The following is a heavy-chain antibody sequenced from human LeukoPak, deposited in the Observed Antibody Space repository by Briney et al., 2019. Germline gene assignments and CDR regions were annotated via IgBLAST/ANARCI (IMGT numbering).Heavy chain of an antibody. J-gene: IGHJ4*02. CDR2: ISGSGVAT. CDR1: GFTFSTYA. V-gene: IGHV3-23*01. Sequence: GGSLRLSCAASGFTFSTYAMNWVRQAPGEGLEWVSAISGSGVATYYPDSVKGRFTVSRDNSKNTLNLQLNNLTAEDTAIYYCAKGRFAELAPDYWGQGILVTVSS. D-gene: IGHD3-10*01. CDR3: AKGRFAELAPDY.